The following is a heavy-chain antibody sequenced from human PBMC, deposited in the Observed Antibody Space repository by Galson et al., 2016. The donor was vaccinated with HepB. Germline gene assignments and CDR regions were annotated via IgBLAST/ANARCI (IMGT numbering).Heavy chain of an antibody. CDR3: ARAVMLGRGMDV. Sequence: CAISGDSVSNNHAAWNWIRQSPSRGVEWLGRTFYRSTWENHYAGSVKNRITISPDTSRNQFSLRLNSVTPEDAAVYYCARAVMLGRGMDVWGQGTTVTVSS. J-gene: IGHJ6*02. D-gene: IGHD3-10*01. CDR1: GDSVSNNHAA. V-gene: IGHV6-1*01. CDR2: TFYRSTWEN.